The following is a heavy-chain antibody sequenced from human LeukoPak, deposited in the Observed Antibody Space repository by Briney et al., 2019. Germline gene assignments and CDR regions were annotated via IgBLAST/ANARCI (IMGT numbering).Heavy chain of an antibody. CDR3: TTPNEGNWFDP. CDR2: IRDKGYGHAT. V-gene: IGHV3-73*01. D-gene: IGHD2-8*01. Sequence: PGRSLRLSCAASGFTFSSYAMHWVRQAPGKGLEWVGRIRDKGYGHATAYAASVKGRFTLSRDDSKNTAYLQMNSLKTEDTALYYCTTPNEGNWFDPWGQGTLVTVSS. CDR1: GFTFSSYA. J-gene: IGHJ5*02.